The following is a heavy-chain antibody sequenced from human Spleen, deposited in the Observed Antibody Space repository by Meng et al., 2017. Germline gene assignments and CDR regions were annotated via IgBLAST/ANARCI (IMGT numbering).Heavy chain of an antibody. CDR3: ARGGNYGTFDY. CDR2: IHSDGRTT. Sequence: GESLKISCAASGSTFSNYWMLWVRQAPGKGLVWVSHIHSDGRTTSFADSVEGRFTISRDNAKNTLYLQMNSLRAEDTAVYFCARGGNYGTFDYWGQGTLVTVSS. CDR1: GSTFSNYW. D-gene: IGHD1-26*01. V-gene: IGHV3-74*01. J-gene: IGHJ4*02.